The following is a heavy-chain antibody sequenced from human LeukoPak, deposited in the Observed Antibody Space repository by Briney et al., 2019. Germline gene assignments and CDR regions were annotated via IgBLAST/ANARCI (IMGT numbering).Heavy chain of an antibody. CDR3: ARPNLGYCSGGSCYFDY. CDR1: GYRFTNYW. J-gene: IGHJ4*02. CDR2: IYPVDSDT. D-gene: IGHD2-15*01. Sequence: GVSLKVSYKGSGYRFTNYWIGWVRQMPGKGLEWMGIIYPVDSDTRYSPSFQGQVPISADKSISTAYLQWSSLKASDTAMYYRARPNLGYCSGGSCYFDYWGQGTLVTVSS. V-gene: IGHV5-51*01.